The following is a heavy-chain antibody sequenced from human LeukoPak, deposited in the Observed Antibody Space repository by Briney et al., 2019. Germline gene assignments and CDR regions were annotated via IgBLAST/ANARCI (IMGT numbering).Heavy chain of an antibody. Sequence: GGSLRLSCAASGFTFSSNYMSWVRQAPGKGLEWVSVIYSGGSTYYADSVKGRFTISRDNSKNTLYLQMNSLRAEDTAVYYCARGNVFRGMIVGPYFDYGGQEPRVTVSS. CDR3: ARGNVFRGMIVGPYFDY. J-gene: IGHJ4*02. CDR1: GFTFSSNY. CDR2: IYSGGST. V-gene: IGHV3-53*01. D-gene: IGHD3-22*01.